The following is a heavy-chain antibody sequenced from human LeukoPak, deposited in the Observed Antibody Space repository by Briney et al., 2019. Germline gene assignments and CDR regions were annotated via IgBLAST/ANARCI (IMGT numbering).Heavy chain of an antibody. Sequence: RGSLRLSCAASGFTFSSYGMHWVRRAPGKGLEWVAFIRYDGSNKYYADSVKGRFTISRDNSKNTLYLQMNSLRAEDTAVYYCAKDRRYCSSTSCSPSGYYYMDVWGKGTTVTVSS. CDR1: GFTFSSYG. J-gene: IGHJ6*03. CDR3: AKDRRYCSSTSCSPSGYYYMDV. D-gene: IGHD2-2*01. V-gene: IGHV3-30*02. CDR2: IRYDGSNK.